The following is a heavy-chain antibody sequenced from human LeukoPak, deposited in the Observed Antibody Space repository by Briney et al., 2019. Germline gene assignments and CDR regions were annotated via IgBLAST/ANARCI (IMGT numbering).Heavy chain of an antibody. V-gene: IGHV3-21*01. J-gene: IGHJ6*02. D-gene: IGHD2-2*01. Sequence: GGSLRLSCAASGFTFSSYSMNWVRQAPGKGLEWVSSISSSSSYIYYADSVKGRFTISRDNAKNSLYLQMNSLRAEDTAVYYCAGAIVVVPAAMVASYYYYGMDVWGQGTTVTVSS. CDR2: ISSSSSYI. CDR1: GFTFSSYS. CDR3: AGAIVVVPAAMVASYYYYGMDV.